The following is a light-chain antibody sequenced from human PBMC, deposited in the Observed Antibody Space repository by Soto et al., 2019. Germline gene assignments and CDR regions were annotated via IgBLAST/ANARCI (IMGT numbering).Light chain of an antibody. Sequence: QSALTQPASVSGSPGQSITISCTGTTSDVGGYNYVSWYQQYPGKAPKLVIYDVTYRPSGVSDRFSGSKSGNTASLTISGLQAEDEADYYCSSYTSSDSLVLFGGGTKLTVL. CDR1: TSDVGGYNY. CDR2: DVT. J-gene: IGLJ3*02. CDR3: SSYTSSDSLVL. V-gene: IGLV2-14*01.